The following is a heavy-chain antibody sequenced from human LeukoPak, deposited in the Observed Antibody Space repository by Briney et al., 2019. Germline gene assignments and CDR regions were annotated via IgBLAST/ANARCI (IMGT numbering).Heavy chain of an antibody. D-gene: IGHD7-27*01. CDR2: ISWNSGSI. CDR3: AKDTSGFTQDGDDAFDI. Sequence: QAGGSLRLSCAASGFTFDDYAMHWVRQAPGKGLEWVSGISWNSGSIGYADSVKGRFTISRDNAKNSLYLQMNSPRAEDTALYYCAKDTSGFTQDGDDAFDIWGQGTMVTVSS. J-gene: IGHJ3*02. V-gene: IGHV3-9*01. CDR1: GFTFDDYA.